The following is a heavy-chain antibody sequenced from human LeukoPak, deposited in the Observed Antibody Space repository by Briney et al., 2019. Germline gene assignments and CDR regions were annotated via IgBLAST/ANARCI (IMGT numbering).Heavy chain of an antibody. CDR2: IWYDGSNK. J-gene: IGHJ4*02. Sequence: GGSLRLSCAASGFTFSSYGMHWVRQAPGKGLEWVAVIWYDGSNKYYADSVKGRFTISRDNSKNTLYLQMNSLRAEDTAVYYCARGMNGYSYGPAFDYWGQGTLVTVSS. D-gene: IGHD5-18*01. V-gene: IGHV3-33*01. CDR3: ARGMNGYSYGPAFDY. CDR1: GFTFSSYG.